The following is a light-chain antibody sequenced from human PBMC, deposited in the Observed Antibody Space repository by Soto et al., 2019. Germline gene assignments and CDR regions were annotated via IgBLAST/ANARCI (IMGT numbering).Light chain of an antibody. Sequence: QPVLTQPPSASGSPGQSVTISCTGTSSDVGAYNYVSWYQQYTGKAPKLMIYDVSNRPSGVPDRFSCSKSGNTASLTVSGLLADDEAVYYCSSYGGGDTFHVIFGGGTKLNVL. CDR3: SSYGGGDTFHVI. CDR2: DVS. J-gene: IGLJ2*01. V-gene: IGLV2-8*01. CDR1: SSDVGAYNY.